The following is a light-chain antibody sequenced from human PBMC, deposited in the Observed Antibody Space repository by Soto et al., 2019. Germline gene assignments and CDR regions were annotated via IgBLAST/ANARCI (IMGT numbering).Light chain of an antibody. Sequence: DIQLTQSPSSLSASVGDRVTITCRASQDITNFLAWYQQKAGTVPKVLILAASTLQSGVPSRFSGSGSGTDFTLTISGLQPEDVATYYCQNYNSALCTFGQGTKVDIK. V-gene: IGKV1-27*01. CDR1: QDITNF. CDR3: QNYNSALCT. J-gene: IGKJ2*02. CDR2: AAS.